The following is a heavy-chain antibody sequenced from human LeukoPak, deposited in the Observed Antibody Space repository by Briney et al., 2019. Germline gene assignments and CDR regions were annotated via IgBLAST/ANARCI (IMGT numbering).Heavy chain of an antibody. Sequence: PGGSLRLSCAASGFTFSSYAMSWVRQAPGKGLEWVSAISGSGGSTYYADSVKGRFTISRDNAKNSLYLQMNSLRAEDTAVYYCARCCYGDYDYWGQGTLVTVSS. J-gene: IGHJ4*02. CDR2: ISGSGGST. V-gene: IGHV3-23*01. CDR1: GFTFSSYA. D-gene: IGHD4-17*01. CDR3: ARCCYGDYDY.